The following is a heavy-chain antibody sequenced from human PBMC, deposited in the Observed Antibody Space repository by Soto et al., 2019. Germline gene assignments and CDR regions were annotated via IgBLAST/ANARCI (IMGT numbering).Heavy chain of an antibody. CDR3: ARDGYYDSSGYYAFDI. CDR1: GYTFSNFG. CDR2: IIPIFGTA. V-gene: IGHV1-69*13. J-gene: IGHJ3*02. Sequence: ASVKVSCKASGYTFSNFGISWVRQAPGQGLEWMGGIIPIFGTANYAQKFQGRVTITADESTSTAYMELSSLRSEDTAVYYCARDGYYDSSGYYAFDIWGQGTMVTVSS. D-gene: IGHD3-22*01.